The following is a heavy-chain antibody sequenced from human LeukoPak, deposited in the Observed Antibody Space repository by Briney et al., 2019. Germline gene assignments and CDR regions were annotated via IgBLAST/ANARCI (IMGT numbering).Heavy chain of an antibody. D-gene: IGHD1-26*01. Sequence: GASVKVSCKASGYTFTSYYMHWVRQAPGQGLEWMGIINPSGGSTSYAQKFQVRVTMTRDMSTSTVYMEMSSLRSEDTAVYYCARELPPKGQGFDYWGQGTLVTVSS. CDR2: INPSGGST. J-gene: IGHJ4*02. CDR3: ARELPPKGQGFDY. CDR1: GYTFTSYY. V-gene: IGHV1-46*01.